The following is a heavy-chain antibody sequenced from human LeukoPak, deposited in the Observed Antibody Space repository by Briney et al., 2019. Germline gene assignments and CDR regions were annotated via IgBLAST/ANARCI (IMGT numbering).Heavy chain of an antibody. V-gene: IGHV3-30*03. D-gene: IGHD1-26*01. CDR3: ARDRSRIVGATQFDY. CDR2: ISDDGSNK. Sequence: GGSLRLSCAASGFTFSYSGMHWVRQAPGKGLEWVALISDDGSNKNYAASVKGRFTISRDNSKNTLYLQMNSLRAEDTAVYYCARDRSRIVGATQFDYWGQGTLVTVSS. CDR1: GFTFSYSG. J-gene: IGHJ4*02.